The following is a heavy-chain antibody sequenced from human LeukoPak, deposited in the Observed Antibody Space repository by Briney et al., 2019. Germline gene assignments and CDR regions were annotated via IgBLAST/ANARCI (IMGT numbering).Heavy chain of an antibody. J-gene: IGHJ4*02. CDR2: INPSGGST. CDR3: ARVQTDYGDYYFDY. D-gene: IGHD4-17*01. CDR1: GYTFTGYY. Sequence: GSSVKVSCKASGYTFTGYYMHWVRQAPGQGLEWMGIINPSGGSTSYAQKFQGRVTMTRGTSTSTVYMELSSPRSEDTAVYYCARVQTDYGDYYFDYWGQGTLVTVSS. V-gene: IGHV1-46*01.